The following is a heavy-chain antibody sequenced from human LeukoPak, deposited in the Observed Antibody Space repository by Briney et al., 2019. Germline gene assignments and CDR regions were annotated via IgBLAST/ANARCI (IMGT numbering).Heavy chain of an antibody. CDR2: IYPGDSDT. Sequence: GESLKISCKGSGYSLTSYWIGWVRQMPGKGLEWMGIIYPGDSDTRYSPSFQGQVTISADKSISTAYLQWSSLKASDTAMYYCARRTYYYDSSGYYSGAGYWFDPWGQGTLVTVSS. CDR1: GYSLTSYW. J-gene: IGHJ5*02. V-gene: IGHV5-51*01. CDR3: ARRTYYYDSSGYYSGAGYWFDP. D-gene: IGHD3-22*01.